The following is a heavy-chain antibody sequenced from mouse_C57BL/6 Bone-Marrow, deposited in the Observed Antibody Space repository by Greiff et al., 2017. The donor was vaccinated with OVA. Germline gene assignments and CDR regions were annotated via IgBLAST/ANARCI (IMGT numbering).Heavy chain of an antibody. D-gene: IGHD4-1*01. J-gene: IGHJ2*01. Sequence: EVMLVESGGDLVKPGGSLKLSCAASGFTFSSYGMSWVRQTPDKRLEWVATISSGGSYTYYPDSVKGRFTISRDNSTNTPYLQMSSLKSEDTAMYYCARHGLGPFDYWGQGTTLTVSS. CDR3: ARHGLGPFDY. V-gene: IGHV5-6*02. CDR1: GFTFSSYG. CDR2: ISSGGSYT.